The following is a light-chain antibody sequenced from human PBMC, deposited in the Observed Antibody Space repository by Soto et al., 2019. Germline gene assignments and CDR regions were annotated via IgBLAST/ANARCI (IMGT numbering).Light chain of an antibody. CDR2: EAS. V-gene: IGKV1-5*03. CDR1: QSISSW. Sequence: QMTQSPSTLSASVGDRATITCRASQSISSWLAWFQQKPGKAPNLLIFEASKLVSGVPSRISGSGSGTEFTLTISSLQPDDFATYYCQQYTNYPWTFGQGTKVDIK. CDR3: QQYTNYPWT. J-gene: IGKJ1*01.